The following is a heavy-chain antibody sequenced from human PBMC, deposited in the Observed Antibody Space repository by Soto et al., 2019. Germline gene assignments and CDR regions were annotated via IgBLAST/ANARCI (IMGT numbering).Heavy chain of an antibody. CDR2: IIPISGTA. CDR1: EGTFSSYA. CDR3: ARVCLNEVVVAANTLDY. V-gene: IGHV1-69*13. D-gene: IGHD2-15*01. J-gene: IGHJ4*01. Sequence: SVKGSCKASEGTFSSYAISWVRQAPGQGLEWMGGIIPISGTANYAQKFQSRVTITADESTSTAYMELSSLRSEDTAVYYCARVCLNEVVVAANTLDYRRHGIPVSVSS.